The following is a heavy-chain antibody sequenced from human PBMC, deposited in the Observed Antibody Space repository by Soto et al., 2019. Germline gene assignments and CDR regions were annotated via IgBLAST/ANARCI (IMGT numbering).Heavy chain of an antibody. D-gene: IGHD6-19*01. J-gene: IGHJ4*02. CDR3: AKAGGLGAVAADY. CDR1: GGSISSGGYS. V-gene: IGHV4-30-2*01. CDR2: IYHSGRT. Sequence: QLQLQESGSGLVKPSQTLSLTGAVCGGSISSGGYSWSWIRQPPGKGLEWIGYIYHSGRTYYNPSLKSRVTISVDRSKTQFYLKLSSVTAADTAVYYCAKAGGLGAVAADYWGQGTLVTVSS.